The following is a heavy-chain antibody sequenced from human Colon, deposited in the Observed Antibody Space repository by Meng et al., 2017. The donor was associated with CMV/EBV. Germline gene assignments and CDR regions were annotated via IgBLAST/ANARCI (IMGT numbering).Heavy chain of an antibody. CDR2: IYHSGIT. Sequence: SISSGGYFWSWIRQHPGKGLEWIGYIYHSGITDYNPSLKSRLNISMDPSKNQFSLRLTSVTAADTAVYYCARDGDHSGYDSPEPFFDHWGQGILVTVSS. J-gene: IGHJ4*02. V-gene: IGHV4-31*02. D-gene: IGHD5-12*01. CDR3: ARDGDHSGYDSPEPFFDH. CDR1: SISSGGYF.